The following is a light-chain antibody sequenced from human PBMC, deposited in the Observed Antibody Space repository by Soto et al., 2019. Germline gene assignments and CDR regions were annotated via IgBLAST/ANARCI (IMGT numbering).Light chain of an antibody. CDR1: SSDVGSYNR. CDR3: SSYTGSSTSV. CDR2: DVS. J-gene: IGLJ1*01. V-gene: IGLV2-18*02. Sequence: QSVLTQPPSVSGSPGQSVTISCTGTSSDVGSYNRVSWYQQPPGTAPKLMIYDVSNRPSGVPDRFSGSKSGNTASLTISGLQAEDEADYYCSSYTGSSTSVFGTGTKVTVL.